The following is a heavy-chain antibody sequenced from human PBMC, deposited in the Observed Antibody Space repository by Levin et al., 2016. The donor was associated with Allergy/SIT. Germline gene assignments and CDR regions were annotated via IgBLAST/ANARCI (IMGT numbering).Heavy chain of an antibody. V-gene: IGHV1-69*01. CDR2: IIPIFGTA. Sequence: WVRQAPGQGLEWMGGIIPIFGTANYAQKFQGRVTITADESTSTAYMELSSLRSEDTAVYYCARFFGSPCSGGSCYSGTRWDEGDYWGQGTLVTVSS. CDR3: ARFFGSPCSGGSCYSGTRWDEGDY. J-gene: IGHJ4*02. D-gene: IGHD2-15*01.